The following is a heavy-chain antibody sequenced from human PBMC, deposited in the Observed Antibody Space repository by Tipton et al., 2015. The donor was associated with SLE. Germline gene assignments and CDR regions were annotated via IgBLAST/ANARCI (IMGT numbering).Heavy chain of an antibody. CDR3: ARGVVPD. CDR1: GFTFSSYA. J-gene: IGHJ4*02. Sequence: SLRLSCAASGFTFSSYAMHWVRQAPGKGLEWVALISYDGSNKYDADSVKGRFTISRDNSKNTLYLQMNSLRAEDTAVYYCARGVVPDWGQGTLVTVSS. CDR2: ISYDGSNK. V-gene: IGHV3-30-3*01. D-gene: IGHD2-15*01.